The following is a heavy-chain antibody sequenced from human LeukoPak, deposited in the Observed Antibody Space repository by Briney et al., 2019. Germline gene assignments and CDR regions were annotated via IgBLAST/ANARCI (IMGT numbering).Heavy chain of an antibody. CDR1: GGSISSYY. CDR2: IYYSGST. Sequence: PSETLSLTCTVSGGSISSYYWSWIRQPAGKGLEWIGYIYYSGSTNYNPSLKSRVTISVDTSKNQFSLKLSSVTAADTAVYYCARVGAQKVDYWGQGTLVTVSS. D-gene: IGHD1-26*01. J-gene: IGHJ4*02. V-gene: IGHV4-59*01. CDR3: ARVGAQKVDY.